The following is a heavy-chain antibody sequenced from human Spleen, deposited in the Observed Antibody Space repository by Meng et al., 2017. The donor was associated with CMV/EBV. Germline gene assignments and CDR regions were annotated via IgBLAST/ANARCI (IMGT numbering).Heavy chain of an antibody. CDR3: ARDSPAGGVNRWFDP. V-gene: IGHV1-18*01. CDR1: GYTFSSYG. D-gene: IGHD2/OR15-2a*01. Sequence: ASVKVSCKASGYTFSSYGITWVRQAPGQGLEWVGWISIYNYNIRLAQNLQDRVTLTTDTSTSTAYMELRRLRSDDSAVYYCARDSPAGGVNRWFDPWGQGTLVTVSS. CDR2: ISIYNYNI. J-gene: IGHJ5*02.